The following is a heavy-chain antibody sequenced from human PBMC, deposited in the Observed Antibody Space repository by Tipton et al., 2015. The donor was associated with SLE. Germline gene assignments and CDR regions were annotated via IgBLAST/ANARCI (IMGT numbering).Heavy chain of an antibody. V-gene: IGHV4-61*05. CDR1: GGSISSSSYY. Sequence: TLSLTCTVSGGSISSSSYYWGWIRQPPGKGLEWIGHIYYTGTTNYSPSLKSRLTISVDTSKNQFSLKLNSVTAADTAVYYCARTDSGNDLFVFDSWGLGTLVTVSS. CDR3: ARTDSGNDLFVFDS. D-gene: IGHD1-26*01. J-gene: IGHJ4*02. CDR2: IYYTGTT.